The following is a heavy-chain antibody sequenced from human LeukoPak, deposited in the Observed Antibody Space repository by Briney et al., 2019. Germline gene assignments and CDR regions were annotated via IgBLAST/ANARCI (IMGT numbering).Heavy chain of an antibody. D-gene: IGHD3-10*01. Sequence: ASVTVSCKSSGYIFTYHFIHWVRQAPGQGLEWRGWINPNSGGTNNAQKFQGRVTMTGDTSIRTAYMELRRLRSDDTAVYYCARSYGSGRREVFDIWGQGTRVTVSS. J-gene: IGHJ3*02. CDR1: GYIFTYHF. CDR2: INPNSGGT. CDR3: ARSYGSGRREVFDI. V-gene: IGHV1-2*02.